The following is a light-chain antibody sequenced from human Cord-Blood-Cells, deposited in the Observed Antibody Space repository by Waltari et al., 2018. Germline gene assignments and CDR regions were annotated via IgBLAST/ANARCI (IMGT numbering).Light chain of an antibody. Sequence: SSELTQPPSVSVSPGQTARITCSGDALPKKYAYWYQQKSGQAPVLVIYEDSKRPSGIPERFSGSSSGTMATLTISGAQVEDEADYCCYSTDSSGNHYVFGTGTKVTVL. CDR1: ALPKKY. CDR3: YSTDSSGNHYV. CDR2: EDS. J-gene: IGLJ1*01. V-gene: IGLV3-10*01.